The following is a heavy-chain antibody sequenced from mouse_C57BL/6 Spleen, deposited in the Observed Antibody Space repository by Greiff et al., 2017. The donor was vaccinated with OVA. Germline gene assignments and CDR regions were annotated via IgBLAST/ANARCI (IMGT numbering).Heavy chain of an antibody. Sequence: VQLKESGAELVKPGASVKLSCTASGFNIKDYYMHWVKQRTEQGLEWIGRIDPEDGETKYAPKFQGKATITADTSSNTAYLQLSSLTSEDTAVYYCARITTVVGGDWYFDVWGTGTTVTVSS. CDR2: IDPEDGET. V-gene: IGHV14-2*01. CDR1: GFNIKDYY. D-gene: IGHD1-1*01. CDR3: ARITTVVGGDWYFDV. J-gene: IGHJ1*03.